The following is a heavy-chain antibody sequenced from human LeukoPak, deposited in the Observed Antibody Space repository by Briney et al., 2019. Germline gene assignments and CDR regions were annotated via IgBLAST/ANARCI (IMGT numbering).Heavy chain of an antibody. CDR2: ISGSGDST. CDR3: ASGFPSYYDSSGYFP. CDR1: GFTFSNYA. Sequence: SGGSLRLSCAASGFTFSNYAMRWVRQAPGKWLEWVSGISGSGDSTYYADSVKGRFTISRDNSKNTLYLQMNSLRAEDTAVYYCASGFPSYYDSSGYFPWGQGTLVTVSS. D-gene: IGHD3-22*01. J-gene: IGHJ5*02. V-gene: IGHV3-23*01.